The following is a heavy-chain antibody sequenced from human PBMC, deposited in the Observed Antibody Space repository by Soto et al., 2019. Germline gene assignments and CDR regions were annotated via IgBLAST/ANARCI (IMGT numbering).Heavy chain of an antibody. CDR1: GYSFTSYW. V-gene: IGHV5-10-1*01. J-gene: IGHJ6*02. D-gene: IGHD6-6*01. Sequence: GESLKISCKGSGYSFTSYWISWVRQMPGKGLEWMGRIDPSDSYTNYSPSFQGHVTISADKSISIAYLQWSSLKASDTAMYYCARFYIAARPYGMDVWGQGNTVTVSS. CDR2: IDPSDSYT. CDR3: ARFYIAARPYGMDV.